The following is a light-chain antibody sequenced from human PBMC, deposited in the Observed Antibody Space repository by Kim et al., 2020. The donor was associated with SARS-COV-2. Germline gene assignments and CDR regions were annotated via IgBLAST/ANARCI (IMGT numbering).Light chain of an antibody. CDR3: QQRRDWPRT. V-gene: IGKV3-11*01. Sequence: EIVLTQSPATLSLSPGGRATLSCRASQSINSYLAWYQQKPGQAPRLLIYDASNRATGIPARFSGSGSGTDFTLTISSLETEDFAVYYCQQRRDWPRTFGQGTKVDIK. CDR1: QSINSY. J-gene: IGKJ1*01. CDR2: DAS.